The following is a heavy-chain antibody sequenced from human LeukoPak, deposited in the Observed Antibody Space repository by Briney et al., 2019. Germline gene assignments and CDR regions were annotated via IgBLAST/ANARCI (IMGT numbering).Heavy chain of an antibody. CDR1: GFTFTSSA. CDR2: IVVGSGNT. CDR3: ASSEGNIVGAPIDY. D-gene: IGHD1-26*01. J-gene: IGHJ4*02. V-gene: IGHV1-58*01. Sequence: SVKVSCKASGFTFTSSAVQWVRQARGQRLEWIGWIVVGSGNTNYAQKFQERVTITRDMSTSTAYMELSSLRSEDTAVYCCASSEGNIVGAPIDYWGQGTLVTVSS.